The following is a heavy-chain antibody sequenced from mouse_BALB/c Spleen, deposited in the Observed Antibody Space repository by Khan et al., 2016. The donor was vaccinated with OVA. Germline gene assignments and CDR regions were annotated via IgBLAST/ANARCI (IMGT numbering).Heavy chain of an antibody. Sequence: VQLKESGPELVKPGASVKISCKASGYSFTGYFMNWVMLSHGKSLEWIGRINPHIGETLYNQKFKGKATLTVEESFRTVHMELRWLVCEDSAVYYCARKNGSDFDYWGQGTTLTVSS. D-gene: IGHD1-1*01. V-gene: IGHV1-20*02. J-gene: IGHJ2*01. CDR2: INPHIGET. CDR1: GYSFTGYF. CDR3: ARKNGSDFDY.